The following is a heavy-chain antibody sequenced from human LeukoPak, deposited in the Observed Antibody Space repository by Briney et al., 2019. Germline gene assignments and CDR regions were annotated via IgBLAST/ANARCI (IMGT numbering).Heavy chain of an antibody. CDR1: GFTFSSYE. Sequence: PGGSLRLSCAASGFTFSSYEMNWVRQAPGKGLEWVSLISWDGGSTYYADSVKGRFTISRDNSKNSLYLQMNSLRTEDTALYYCAKGISSSWFDYWGQGTLVTVSS. CDR2: ISWDGGST. D-gene: IGHD6-13*01. J-gene: IGHJ4*02. CDR3: AKGISSSWFDY. V-gene: IGHV3-43*01.